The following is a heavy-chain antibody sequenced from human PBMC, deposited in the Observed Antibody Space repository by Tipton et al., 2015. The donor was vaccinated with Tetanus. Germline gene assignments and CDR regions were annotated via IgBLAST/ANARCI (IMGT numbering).Heavy chain of an antibody. J-gene: IGHJ4*02. V-gene: IGHV3-48*01. CDR3: VREDHGNYGFDF. Sequence: SLRLSCAASGFTFNYYSMNWVRQAPGKGLEWVSYISSGSSTIYYADSVKGRFTISRDNAKNSLYLQMNSLRGEDTAVYYCVREDHGNYGFDFWGQGTLVTVSS. D-gene: IGHD1-7*01. CDR1: GFTFNYYS. CDR2: ISSGSSTI.